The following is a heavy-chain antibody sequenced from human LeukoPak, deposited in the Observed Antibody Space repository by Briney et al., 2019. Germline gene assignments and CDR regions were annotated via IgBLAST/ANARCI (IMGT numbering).Heavy chain of an antibody. CDR2: IIPIFGTA. D-gene: IGHD3-10*01. J-gene: IGHJ4*02. Sequence: SVKVSCKASGGTFSSYAISWVRQAPGQGLEWMGGIIPIFGTANYAQKFQGRVTITTDESTSTAYMELSSLRSEDTAVYYCARGGYYYGPFDYWGQGTLVTVSS. CDR3: ARGGYYYGPFDY. CDR1: GGTFSSYA. V-gene: IGHV1-69*05.